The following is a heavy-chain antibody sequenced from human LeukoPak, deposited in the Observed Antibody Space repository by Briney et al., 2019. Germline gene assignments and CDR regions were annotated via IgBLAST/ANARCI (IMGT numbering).Heavy chain of an antibody. CDR1: GVSITSYF. CDR2: IYYTGST. J-gene: IGHJ4*02. V-gene: IGHV4-59*08. D-gene: IGHD3-16*02. Sequence: PSETLSLTCDVSGVSITSYFSNWIRQPPGKGLEWIGYIYYTGSTNFNPSLKSRLTISLDTSKKQFSLKLSSVTAADTAIYYCASSYFHDGYRYFTSRGQGALVTVSS. CDR3: ASSYFHDGYRYFTS.